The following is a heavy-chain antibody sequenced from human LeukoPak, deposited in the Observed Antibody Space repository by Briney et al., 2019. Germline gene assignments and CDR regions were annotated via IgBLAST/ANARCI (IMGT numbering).Heavy chain of an antibody. V-gene: IGHV4-59*01. D-gene: IGHD2-15*01. CDR3: ARVVALFDYYYYMDV. CDR2: IYYSGST. J-gene: IGHJ6*03. CDR1: GGSFSSYY. Sequence: SETLSLSCTVSGGSFSSYYLSWIRQPPGKGLEWVGYIYYSGSTNYNPSLKSRVTISVDTSKDQFSLKLSSETAADTAVYYCARVVALFDYYYYMDVWGKGATVTVSS.